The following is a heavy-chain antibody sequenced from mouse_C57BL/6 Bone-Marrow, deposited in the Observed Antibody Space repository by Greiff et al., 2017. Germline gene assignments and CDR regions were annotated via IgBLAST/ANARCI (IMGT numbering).Heavy chain of an antibody. V-gene: IGHV1-19*01. Sequence: EVQLQQSGPVLVKPGASVKMSCKASGYTFTDYYMNWVKQSHGKSLEWIGVINPYNGGTSYNQKFKGKATLTVDKSSSTAYMELNSLTSEDSAVYYCARPKSNYYGSRFDYWGQGTTLTVSS. CDR2: INPYNGGT. D-gene: IGHD1-1*01. CDR3: ARPKSNYYGSRFDY. J-gene: IGHJ2*01. CDR1: GYTFTDYY.